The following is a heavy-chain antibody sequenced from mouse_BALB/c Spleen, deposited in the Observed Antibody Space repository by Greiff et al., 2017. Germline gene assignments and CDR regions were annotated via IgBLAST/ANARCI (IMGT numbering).Heavy chain of an antibody. CDR2: ISYDGSN. D-gene: IGHD2-3*01. V-gene: IGHV3-6*02. CDR1: GYSITSGYY. J-gene: IGHJ1*01. CDR3: ASFDGWYFDV. Sequence: EVQLQESGPGLVKPSQSLSLTCSVTGYSITSGYYWNWIRQFPGNTLEWMGYISYDGSNNYNPSLKNRISITRDTSKNQFFLKLNSVTTEDTATYYCASFDGWYFDVWGAGTTVTVSS.